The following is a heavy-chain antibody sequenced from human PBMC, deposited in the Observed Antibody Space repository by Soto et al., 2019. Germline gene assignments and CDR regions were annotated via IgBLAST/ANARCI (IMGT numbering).Heavy chain of an antibody. V-gene: IGHV4-59*01. Sequence: PSETLSLTCTVSGGSISSYYWSWIRQPPGKGLEWIGYIYYSGSTNYNPSLKSRVTISVDTSKNQFSLKLSSVTAADTAVYYCARPLYSYGPMDVWGQGTTVTVS. CDR3: ARPLYSYGPMDV. J-gene: IGHJ6*02. CDR1: GGSISSYY. CDR2: IYYSGST. D-gene: IGHD5-18*01.